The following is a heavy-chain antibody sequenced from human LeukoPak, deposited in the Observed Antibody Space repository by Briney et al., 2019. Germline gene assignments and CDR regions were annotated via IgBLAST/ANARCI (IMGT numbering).Heavy chain of an antibody. D-gene: IGHD3-16*02. CDR3: ARGQRYSTSPFDY. V-gene: IGHV3-20*04. J-gene: IGHJ4*02. CDR1: GFIFDDYG. Sequence: PGGSLRLSCAASGFIFDDYGMSWVRQAPGKGLEWVSGINWNGGNTGYADSVKGRFTISRDNAKNSLFLQMNSLRDEDTAVYYCARGQRYSTSPFDYWGQGTLVAVSS. CDR2: INWNGGNT.